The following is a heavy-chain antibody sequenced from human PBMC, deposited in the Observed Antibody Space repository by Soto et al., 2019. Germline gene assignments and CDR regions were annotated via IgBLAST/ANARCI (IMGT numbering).Heavy chain of an antibody. CDR1: GGSVTNSSYF. Sequence: SETLSPTFTVSGGSVTNSSYFWGWIRQSPGKGLEWIGSVYYRGRSYSKSSVKSRVTISVDTSKNRFSLSLNSVTASDTAVYFCVSQRTTVPTQAYFDYWGPGALVTVSS. J-gene: IGHJ4*02. D-gene: IGHD4-17*01. CDR2: VYYRGRS. V-gene: IGHV4-39*01. CDR3: VSQRTTVPTQAYFDY.